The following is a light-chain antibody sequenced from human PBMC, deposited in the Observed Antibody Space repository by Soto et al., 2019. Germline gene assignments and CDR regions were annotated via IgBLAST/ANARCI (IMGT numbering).Light chain of an antibody. Sequence: ALTQPTSVSGSPGQSITISCTGTSSDVGGHKYVSWYQQHPGKAPKLMIYEVSRRPSGVSHRFSGSKSGNTASLTISGLQAEDEADYYCNSYTSSSTWVFGGGTKLTVL. J-gene: IGLJ3*02. V-gene: IGLV2-14*01. CDR2: EVS. CDR1: SSDVGGHKY. CDR3: NSYTSSSTWV.